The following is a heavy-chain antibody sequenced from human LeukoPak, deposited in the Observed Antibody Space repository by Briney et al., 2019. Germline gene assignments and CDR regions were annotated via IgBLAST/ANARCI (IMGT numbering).Heavy chain of an antibody. Sequence: SETLSLTCTVSGGSISSGDYYWSWIRQPPGKGLEWIGYIYYSGSTYYNPSLKSRVTISVDTSKNQFSLELSSVTAADTAVYYCARVSRDGYNYYYFDYWGQGTLVTVSS. CDR1: GGSISSGDYY. CDR3: ARVSRDGYNYYYFDY. D-gene: IGHD5-24*01. V-gene: IGHV4-30-4*01. J-gene: IGHJ4*02. CDR2: IYYSGST.